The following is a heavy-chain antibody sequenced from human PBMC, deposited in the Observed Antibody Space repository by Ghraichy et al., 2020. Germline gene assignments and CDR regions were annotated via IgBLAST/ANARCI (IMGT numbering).Heavy chain of an antibody. D-gene: IGHD2-21*02. J-gene: IGHJ4*02. V-gene: IGHV3-49*03. CDR2: IRNKAYGGTT. CDR1: GFTFGDYA. Sequence: GGSLRLSCTASGFTFGDYAMSWFRQAPGKGLEWVGFIRNKAYGGTTEYAASVKGRFIISRDDSKSIVYLQMNSLKTEDTAVYYCTREWWVVTTHFDYWGQGTLVTVSS. CDR3: TREWWVVTTHFDY.